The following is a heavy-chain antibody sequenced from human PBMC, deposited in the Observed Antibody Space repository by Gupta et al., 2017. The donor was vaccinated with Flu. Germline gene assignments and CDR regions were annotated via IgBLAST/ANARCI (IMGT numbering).Heavy chain of an antibody. J-gene: IGHJ4*02. CDR2: ISSSSSYI. D-gene: IGHD6-13*01. CDR1: GFTFSSYN. V-gene: IGHV3-21*01. Sequence: EVQLLESGGGLVKPGGSLRLSCAVSGFTFSSYNMDWVRQAPGKGLELVSSISSSSSYIYYADSVNGRFTISRDNAKNSLYLQMNSLRAEDTAVYYCVRDWSSTWQKGNYFDYWGQGTVVTVSS. CDR3: VRDWSSTWQKGNYFDY.